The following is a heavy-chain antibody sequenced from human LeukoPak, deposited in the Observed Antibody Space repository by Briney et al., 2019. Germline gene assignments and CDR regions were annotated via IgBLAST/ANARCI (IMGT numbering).Heavy chain of an antibody. CDR1: GFTFSSYA. V-gene: IGHV3-23*01. D-gene: IGHD3-9*01. J-gene: IGHJ6*02. CDR2: ISGSGGST. CDR3: EKGVRYFDWLSNYYYYGMDV. Sequence: GGSLRLSCAASGFTFSSYAMSWVRQAPGKGLEWVSAISGSGGSTYYADSVKGRFTISRDNSKNTLYLQMNSLRAEDTAVYYCEKGVRYFDWLSNYYYYGMDVWGQGTTVTVSS.